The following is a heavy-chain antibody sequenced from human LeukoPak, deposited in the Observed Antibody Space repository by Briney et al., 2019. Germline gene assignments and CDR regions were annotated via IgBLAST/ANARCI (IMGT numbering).Heavy chain of an antibody. Sequence: PGGSLRLSCAASGFTFSDYYMSWIRQAPGKGLEWVSYISSSGSTIYYADSVKGRFTISRDNAKNSLYLQMNSLRAEDTAVYYCARVCGRTAMATSGSWFDPWGQGTLVTVSS. D-gene: IGHD5-18*01. CDR2: ISSSGSTI. CDR1: GFTFSDYY. CDR3: ARVCGRTAMATSGSWFDP. J-gene: IGHJ5*02. V-gene: IGHV3-11*04.